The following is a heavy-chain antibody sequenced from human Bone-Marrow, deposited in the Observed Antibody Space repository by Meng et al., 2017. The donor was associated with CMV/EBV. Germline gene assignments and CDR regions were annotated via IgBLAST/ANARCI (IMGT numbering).Heavy chain of an antibody. Sequence: LSLTCAASGFTFSSYWMSWVRQAPGEGLEWVANIKQDGSEKYYVDSVKGRFTISRDNAKNSLYLQMNSLRAEDTAVYYGARGDLTLDYWGQGTLVTVSS. J-gene: IGHJ4*02. CDR2: IKQDGSEK. D-gene: IGHD2-21*02. V-gene: IGHV3-7*01. CDR1: GFTFSSYW. CDR3: ARGDLTLDY.